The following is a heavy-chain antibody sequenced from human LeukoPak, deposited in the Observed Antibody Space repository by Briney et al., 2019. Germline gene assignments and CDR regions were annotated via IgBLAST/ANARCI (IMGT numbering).Heavy chain of an antibody. CDR3: ARAPGITGTVLFDY. J-gene: IGHJ4*02. D-gene: IGHD1-7*01. CDR1: GFTFSSYA. CDR2: ISGSGGST. Sequence: GGSLRLSCAASGFTFSSYAMSWVRQAPGKGLEWVSAISGSGGSTYYADSVKGRFTISRDNSKNTLCLQMNSLRAEDTAVYYCARAPGITGTVLFDYWGQGTLVTVSS. V-gene: IGHV3-23*01.